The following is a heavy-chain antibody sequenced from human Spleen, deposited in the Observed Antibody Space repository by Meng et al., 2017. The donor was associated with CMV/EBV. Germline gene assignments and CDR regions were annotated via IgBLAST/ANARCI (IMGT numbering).Heavy chain of an antibody. CDR1: GFTFDDYA. J-gene: IGHJ3*02. CDR3: VKSGCSTTGCYTHGFDI. D-gene: IGHD2-2*02. Sequence: GGSLRLSCTSSGFTFDDYAMHWVRQVPGKGLEWVADITWNSVSFGYADSVTGRFTISRDNAKNSLYLQMTRLRPEDTALYYCVKSGCSTTGCYTHGFDIWGQGTMVTVSS. V-gene: IGHV3-9*01. CDR2: ITWNSVSF.